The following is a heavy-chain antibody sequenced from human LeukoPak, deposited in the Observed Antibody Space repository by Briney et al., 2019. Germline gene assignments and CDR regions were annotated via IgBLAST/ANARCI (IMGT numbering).Heavy chain of an antibody. CDR2: IYYSGST. CDR3: ARGLMATINYFDY. V-gene: IGHV4-59*01. Sequence: SETLSLTCTVSGGSISSYYWSWIRQPPGKGLEWIGYIYYSGSTNYNPSLKSRVTISVDTSKNRFSLKLSSVTAADTAVYYCARGLMATINYFDYWGQGTLVTVSS. CDR1: GGSISSYY. D-gene: IGHD5-24*01. J-gene: IGHJ4*02.